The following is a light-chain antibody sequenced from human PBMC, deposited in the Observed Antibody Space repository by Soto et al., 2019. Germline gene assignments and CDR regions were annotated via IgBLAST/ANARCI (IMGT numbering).Light chain of an antibody. J-gene: IGLJ3*02. CDR2: DVT. CDR3: CSYTSIRTLEMV. Sequence: SALTQPASVSGSPGQSITISCTGTSTYVGVYYYLSWFQQHPGKAPKLMIYDVTKRPSGVSNRFSGSMSGNTASLTISGLQAEDEDDYYCCSYTSIRTLEMVFGGGTKLTVL. V-gene: IGLV2-14*03. CDR1: STYVGVYYY.